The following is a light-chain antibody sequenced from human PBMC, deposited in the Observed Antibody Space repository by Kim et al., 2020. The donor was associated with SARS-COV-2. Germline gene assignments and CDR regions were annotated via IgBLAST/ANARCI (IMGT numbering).Light chain of an antibody. J-gene: IGLJ3*02. CDR1: SSSIGDHP. CDR3: ATWDDSLYGRV. V-gene: IGLV1-44*01. CDR2: CDD. Sequence: GQRVTISCSGSSSSIGDHPVSWYQQLTGTAPKLLFYCDDQRPSGVPDRFSGAKSGTSASLVISGLQSGDDAEYFCATWDDSLYGRVFGGGTRLTVL.